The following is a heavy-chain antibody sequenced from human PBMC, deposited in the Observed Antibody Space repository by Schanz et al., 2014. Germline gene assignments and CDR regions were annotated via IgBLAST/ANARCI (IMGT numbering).Heavy chain of an antibody. Sequence: EVLLVDSGGGLVQPGGSLRLSCGASGFTFSAHAMSWVRQAPGKGPEWVSVIAGDGGGPNYVDSVKGRFTISRDNSDNTLYLQMNNLRAEDTAVYYCAKELRPGTERPRGNFDYWGQGTLVTVSS. CDR2: IAGDGGGP. D-gene: IGHD6-13*01. V-gene: IGHV3-23*04. CDR3: AKELRPGTERPRGNFDY. CDR1: GFTFSAHA. J-gene: IGHJ4*02.